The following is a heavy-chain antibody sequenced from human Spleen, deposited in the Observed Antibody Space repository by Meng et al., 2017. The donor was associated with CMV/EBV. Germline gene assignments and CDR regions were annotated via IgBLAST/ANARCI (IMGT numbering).Heavy chain of an antibody. Sequence: GESLKISCAASGFTFSSYGMHWVRQAPGKGLEWVAFIRYDGSNKYYADSVKGRFTISRDNSKNTLYLQMNSLRAEDTAVYYCAKARYCTNGVCLSAPDYWGQGTLVTVSS. J-gene: IGHJ4*02. D-gene: IGHD2-8*01. CDR3: AKARYCTNGVCLSAPDY. CDR2: IRYDGSNK. V-gene: IGHV3-30*02. CDR1: GFTFSSYG.